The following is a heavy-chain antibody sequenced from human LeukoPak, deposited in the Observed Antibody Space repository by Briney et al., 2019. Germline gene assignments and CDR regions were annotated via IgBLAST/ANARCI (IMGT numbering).Heavy chain of an antibody. D-gene: IGHD6-13*01. CDR2: IYYSGST. Sequence: PSETLSLTCTVSGGSISSYYWSWIRQPPGKGLEWIGYIYYSGSTSYNPSLKSRVTISVDTSKNQFSLKLSSVTAADTAVYYCAGGEAAARFDYWGQGTLVTVSS. CDR3: AGGEAAARFDY. CDR1: GGSISSYY. J-gene: IGHJ4*02. V-gene: IGHV4-59*01.